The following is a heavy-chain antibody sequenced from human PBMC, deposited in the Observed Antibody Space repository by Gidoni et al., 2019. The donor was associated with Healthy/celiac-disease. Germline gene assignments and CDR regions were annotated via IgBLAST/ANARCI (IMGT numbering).Heavy chain of an antibody. Sequence: EVQLLESGGGLVQSGGSLRLSCAASGFTFSSYAMSWVRQAPGKGLELVSVISGSGGSTYYADSVKGQFTISRDNSKNTLYLQMNSLRAEDTAVYYCAKDKGYCSSTSCYRAFDIWGQGTMVTVSS. V-gene: IGHV3-23*01. J-gene: IGHJ3*02. CDR1: GFTFSSYA. CDR2: ISGSGGST. D-gene: IGHD2-2*01. CDR3: AKDKGYCSSTSCYRAFDI.